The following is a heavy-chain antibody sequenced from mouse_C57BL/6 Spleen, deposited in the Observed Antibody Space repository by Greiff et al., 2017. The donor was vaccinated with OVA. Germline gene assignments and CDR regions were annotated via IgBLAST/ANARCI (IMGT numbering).Heavy chain of an antibody. Sequence: VQLKQSGAELVRPGASVKLSCTASGFNIKDDYMHWVKQRPEQGLEWIGWIDPENGDTEYASKFQGKATITADTSSNTAYLQLSSLTSEDTAVYYCTTDGSSWFAYWGQGTLVTVSA. V-gene: IGHV14-4*01. J-gene: IGHJ3*01. CDR3: TTDGSSWFAY. CDR1: GFNIKDDY. CDR2: IDPENGDT. D-gene: IGHD1-1*01.